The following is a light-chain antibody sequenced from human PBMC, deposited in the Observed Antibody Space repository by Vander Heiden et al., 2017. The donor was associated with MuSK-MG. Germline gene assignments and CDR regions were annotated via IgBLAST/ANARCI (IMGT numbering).Light chain of an antibody. CDR2: GAS. J-gene: IGKJ4*01. V-gene: IGKV3-20*01. CDR1: QSFSSSY. CDR3: QQYGSSRFT. Sequence: IVLTQSPGTLSLSPGERATLSCKASQSFSSSYLAWYQQKPGQAPRLLIYGASSRATGIPDRFSGSGSGTDFTLTISRLEPEDFAVYYCQQYGSSRFTFGGGTKVEIK.